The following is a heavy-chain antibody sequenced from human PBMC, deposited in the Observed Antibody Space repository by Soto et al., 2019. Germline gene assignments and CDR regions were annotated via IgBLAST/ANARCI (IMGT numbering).Heavy chain of an antibody. D-gene: IGHD3-10*01. CDR2: ISSSSSYI. V-gene: IGHV3-21*01. Sequence: GGSLRLSCAASGFTFSSYSMNWVRQAPGKGLEWVSSISSSSSYIYYADSVKGRFTISRDNAKNSLYLQMNSLRAEDTAVYYCARIHKYYYGSGRDYYFDYCGQGTLVTVSS. CDR1: GFTFSSYS. J-gene: IGHJ4*02. CDR3: ARIHKYYYGSGRDYYFDY.